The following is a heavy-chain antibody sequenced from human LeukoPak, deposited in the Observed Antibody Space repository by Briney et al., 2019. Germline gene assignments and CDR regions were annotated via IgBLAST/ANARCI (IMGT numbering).Heavy chain of an antibody. J-gene: IGHJ4*02. V-gene: IGHV3-30-3*01. CDR3: AMAFIRTTTVVTPCDY. Sequence: GGSLRLSCAASGFTFSSYAMHWVRQAPGKGLEWVAVISYDGSNKYYADSVKGRFTISRDNSKNTLYLLMNSLRAEDTAVYYCAMAFIRTTTVVTPCDYWGQGTLVTVSS. CDR2: ISYDGSNK. D-gene: IGHD4-23*01. CDR1: GFTFSSYA.